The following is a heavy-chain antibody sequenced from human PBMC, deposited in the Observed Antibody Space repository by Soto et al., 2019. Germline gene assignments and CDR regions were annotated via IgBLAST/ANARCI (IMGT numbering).Heavy chain of an antibody. CDR2: ISGSGGST. J-gene: IGHJ4*02. V-gene: IGHV3-23*01. D-gene: IGHD6-6*01. Sequence: EVQLLESGGGLVQPGGSLRLSCVASGFTFNSYAMNWVRQAPGKGLEWVSVISGSGGSTYYADSVKGHFTISRDNSKNTLYLQMNSLRAEDTAVYHCAKRALGSSSAQFDYWGQATLVTVSS. CDR1: GFTFNSYA. CDR3: AKRALGSSSAQFDY.